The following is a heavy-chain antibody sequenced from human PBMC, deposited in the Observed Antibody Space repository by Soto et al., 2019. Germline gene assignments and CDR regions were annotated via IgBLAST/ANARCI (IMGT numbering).Heavy chain of an antibody. D-gene: IGHD6-6*01. CDR3: AMDRIAARPYYYYGMNV. V-gene: IGHV5-51*01. J-gene: IGHJ6*04. CDR1: GYSFTSYW. CDR2: IYPGDSDT. Sequence: GESLKISCKGSGYSFTSYWIGWVRQMPGKGLEWMGIIYPGDSDTRYSPSFQGQVTISADKSISTAYLQWSSLKASDTAMYYCAMDRIAARPYYYYGMNVWGKGTTVTVSS.